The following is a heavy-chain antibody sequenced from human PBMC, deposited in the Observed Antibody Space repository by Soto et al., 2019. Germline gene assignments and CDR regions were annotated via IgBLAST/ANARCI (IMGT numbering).Heavy chain of an antibody. CDR3: ARGLAAAGYYYYYGMDV. Sequence: SETLSLTCAAYGGSFSGYYWSWIRQPPGKGLEWIGEINHSGSTNYNPSLKRRVTISVDTSKNQFSLKLSSVTAADTAVYYCARGLAAAGYYYYYGMDVWGQGSTVTVSS. CDR2: INHSGST. D-gene: IGHD6-13*01. V-gene: IGHV4-34*01. J-gene: IGHJ6*02. CDR1: GGSFSGYY.